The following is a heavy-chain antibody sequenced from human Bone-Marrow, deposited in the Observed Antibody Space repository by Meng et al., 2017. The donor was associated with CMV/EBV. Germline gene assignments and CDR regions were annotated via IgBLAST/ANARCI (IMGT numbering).Heavy chain of an antibody. D-gene: IGHD5-18*01. V-gene: IGHV3-11*01. J-gene: IGHJ4*02. CDR1: GFTFSDYY. CDR2: ISSSGSTI. CDR3: ARDLGYYYFDY. Sequence: GESLKISCAASGFTFSDYYMSWIRQAPGKGLEWVSYISSSGSTIYYADSVKGRFTISRDNSKNTVYLQMNSLRAEDTAVYYCARDLGYYYFDYWGQGTLVTVSS.